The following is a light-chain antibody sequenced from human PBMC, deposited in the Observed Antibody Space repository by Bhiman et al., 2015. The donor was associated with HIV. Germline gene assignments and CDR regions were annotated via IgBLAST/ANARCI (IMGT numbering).Light chain of an antibody. CDR2: ANT. CDR1: SSNIGAGYE. J-gene: IGLJ2*01. CDR3: QSYDSSLSGSV. Sequence: QSVLTQPPSVSGAPGQRVTISCTGSSSNIGAGYEVHWYHQLPGTAPKLLIYANTNRPSGVPDRFSGSKSGTSASLAITGLQAEDEADYYCQSYDSSLSGSVFGGGTKLTVV. V-gene: IGLV1-40*01.